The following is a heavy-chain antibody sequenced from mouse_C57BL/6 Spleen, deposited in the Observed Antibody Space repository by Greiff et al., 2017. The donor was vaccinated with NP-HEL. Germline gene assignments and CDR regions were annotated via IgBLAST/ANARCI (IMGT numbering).Heavy chain of an antibody. D-gene: IGHD4-1*01. V-gene: IGHV2-2*01. CDR1: GFSLTSYG. CDR3: GRNRLGYAMDY. Sequence: QVQLKESGPGLVQPSQSLSITCTVSGFSLTSYGVHWVRQSPGKGLEWLGVIWSGGSTDYNAAFISRLSISKDNSKSQVFFKMNSLQAGDTAIYYFGRNRLGYAMDYWGKGTSVTVSS. CDR2: IWSGGST. J-gene: IGHJ4*01.